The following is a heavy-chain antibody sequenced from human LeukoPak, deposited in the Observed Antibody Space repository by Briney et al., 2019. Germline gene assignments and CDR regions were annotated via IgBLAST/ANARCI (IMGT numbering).Heavy chain of an antibody. CDR3: AKASLPHYCSGGSCYFDY. V-gene: IGHV3-74*01. D-gene: IGHD2-15*01. CDR2: INSDGSST. J-gene: IGHJ4*02. CDR1: GFTFSSYW. Sequence: PGGSLRLSCAASGFTFSSYWMHWVRQAPGKGLVWVSRINSDGSSTGYADSVKGRFTISRDNAKNSLYLQMNSLRAEDTALYYCAKASLPHYCSGGSCYFDYWGQGTLVTVSS.